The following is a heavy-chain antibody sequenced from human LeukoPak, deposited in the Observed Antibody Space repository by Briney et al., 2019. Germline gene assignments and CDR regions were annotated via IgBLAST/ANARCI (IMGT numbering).Heavy chain of an antibody. D-gene: IGHD3-10*01. CDR1: GFTFSSYW. V-gene: IGHV3-7*04. J-gene: IGHJ4*02. CDR2: ITKKVSEK. CDR3: ARDRAYYGSGREYFDY. Sequence: PGGSLRLSCAASGFTFSSYWMSWVRQAPGKGLEWVANITKKVSEKYNVDSAKGRFTISRDNAKNLLYLQMNSLRADDTAVYYCARDRAYYGSGREYFDYWGQGTLVPVFS.